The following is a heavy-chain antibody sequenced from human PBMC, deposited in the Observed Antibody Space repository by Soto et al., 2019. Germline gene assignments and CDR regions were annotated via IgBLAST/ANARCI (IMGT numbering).Heavy chain of an antibody. J-gene: IGHJ3*02. D-gene: IGHD1-1*01. CDR3: AAQLENDAFDI. CDR2: IYSGGST. V-gene: IGHV3-66*02. Sequence: GGSLRLSCAASGFTVSSNYMSWVRQAPGKGLEWVSVIYSGGSTYYADSVKGRFTISRDNSKNTLYLQMNSLRAEDTAVYYCAAQLENDAFDIWGQGTMVTVSS. CDR1: GFTVSSNY.